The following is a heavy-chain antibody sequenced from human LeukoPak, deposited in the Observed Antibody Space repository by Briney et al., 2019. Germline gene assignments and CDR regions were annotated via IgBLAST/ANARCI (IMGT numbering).Heavy chain of an antibody. J-gene: IGHJ6*03. CDR2: MNPNSGNT. Sequence: ASVKVSCKASGYTFTSYDINWVRQATGQGLEWMGWMNPNSGNTGYAQKFQGRVTMTRNTSISTAYMELSSLRSEGTAVYYCARAIRGYCSSTSCYGFPHYYYMDVWGKGTTVTVSS. V-gene: IGHV1-8*01. CDR3: ARAIRGYCSSTSCYGFPHYYYMDV. D-gene: IGHD2-2*01. CDR1: GYTFTSYD.